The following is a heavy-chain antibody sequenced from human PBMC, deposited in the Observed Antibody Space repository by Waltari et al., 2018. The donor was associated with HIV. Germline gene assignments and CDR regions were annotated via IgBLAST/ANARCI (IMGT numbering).Heavy chain of an antibody. Sequence: QVELVQSGAEGKQPGDSVKISCQTCGNTVTVYYRHWVRQAPGQGPGGMGMSFASGSGTEYAEKFRDRLSRTMDTCTGTVYRELASLRPDDTALYYSVRGGLGDRLQFVDEWGLGTMVTVSS. CDR3: VRGGLGDRLQFVDE. J-gene: IGHJ4*02. D-gene: IGHD3-16*01. CDR2: SFASGSGT. V-gene: IGHV1-46*01. CDR1: GNTVTVYY.